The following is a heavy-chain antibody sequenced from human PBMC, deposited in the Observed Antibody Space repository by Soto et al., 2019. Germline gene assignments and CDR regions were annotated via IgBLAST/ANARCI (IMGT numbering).Heavy chain of an antibody. D-gene: IGHD1-26*01. J-gene: IGHJ6*03. CDR1: GFIFSSYA. CDR2: ISGSGGST. CDR3: AKCFSGSGPDRGARGLNYYYYMDD. V-gene: IGHV3-23*01. Sequence: GGSLRLSCAASGFIFSSYAMSWVRQAPGKGLEWVSAISGSGGSTYYADAVKGRFTISRDNSKNTLYLQMNSLRAEDTAVYYCAKCFSGSGPDRGARGLNYYYYMDDWGKGTTVTVSS.